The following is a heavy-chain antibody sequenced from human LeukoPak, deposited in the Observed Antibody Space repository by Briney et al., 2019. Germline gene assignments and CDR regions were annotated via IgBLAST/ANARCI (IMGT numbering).Heavy chain of an antibody. V-gene: IGHV4-34*01. CDR3: ARGRHDITMIVVVMTSVSYYLDV. D-gene: IGHD3-22*01. J-gene: IGHJ6*03. Sequence: ASETLSLTCVVYGGSFSGYHWTWIRQSPGKGLEWIGDINPSGSTCYNPSLKSRLTISVDTSKNQFSLKLRSVTAADTAVYYCARGRHDITMIVVVMTSVSYYLDVWGKGTTVTV. CDR2: INPSGST. CDR1: GGSFSGYH.